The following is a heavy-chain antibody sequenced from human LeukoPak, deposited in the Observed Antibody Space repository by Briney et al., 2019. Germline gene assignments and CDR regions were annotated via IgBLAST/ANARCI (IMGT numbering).Heavy chain of an antibody. CDR2: ISGSGGST. V-gene: IGHV3-23*01. J-gene: IGHJ3*02. Sequence: GGSLRLSCAASGFTLSSYAMSWVRQAPGKGLEWVSAISGSGGSTYYADSVKGRFTISRDNSKNTLYLQMNSLRAEDTAVYYCAKENSSSSGPGFGIDAFDIWGQGTMVTVSS. CDR3: AKENSSSSGPGFGIDAFDI. CDR1: GFTLSSYA. D-gene: IGHD6-6*01.